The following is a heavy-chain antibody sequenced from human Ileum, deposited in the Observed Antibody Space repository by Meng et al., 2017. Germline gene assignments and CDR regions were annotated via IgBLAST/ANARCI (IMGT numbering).Heavy chain of an antibody. D-gene: IGHD3-16*01. Sequence: VRLVHAGAEMKTPGASRKVSCKASGSTFTTNGITWVRQAPGQGLEWMGWVSPSSGNTHYAQKFQGRVTMTRDISISTVYMELTSLKSDDTAVYYCARGVGDLGDYWGQGTLVTVSS. CDR1: GSTFTTNG. V-gene: IGHV1-8*01. J-gene: IGHJ4*02. CDR3: ARGVGDLGDY. CDR2: VSPSSGNT.